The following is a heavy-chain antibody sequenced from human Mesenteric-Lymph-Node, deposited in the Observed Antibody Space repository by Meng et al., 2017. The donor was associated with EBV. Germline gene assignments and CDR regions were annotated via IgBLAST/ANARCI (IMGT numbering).Heavy chain of an antibody. Sequence: QVQLVRSGAEGKKPGSSVKVSCKASGGTFSNYTINWVRQAPGQGLEWMGGIIPIFGAANYAQNFQARITITADKSTSIAYMELSSLRSEDTAVYYCATGYSGYAWDFWGQGTLVTVSS. D-gene: IGHD5-12*01. J-gene: IGHJ4*02. CDR2: IIPIFGAA. CDR3: ATGYSGYAWDF. CDR1: GGTFSNYT. V-gene: IGHV1-69*06.